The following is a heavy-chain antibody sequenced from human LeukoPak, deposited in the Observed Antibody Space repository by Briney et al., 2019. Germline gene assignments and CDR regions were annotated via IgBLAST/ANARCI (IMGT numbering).Heavy chain of an antibody. Sequence: ASVKVSCKASGYTFTSYGISWVRQAPGQGLEWMGWISAYNGNTNYAQKLQGRVTMTTDTSTSTAYMELSSLRSEDTAVYYCARALPSARGYSYGCFDYWGQGTLVTVSS. CDR3: ARALPSARGYSYGCFDY. CDR2: ISAYNGNT. V-gene: IGHV1-18*01. D-gene: IGHD5-18*01. J-gene: IGHJ4*02. CDR1: GYTFTSYG.